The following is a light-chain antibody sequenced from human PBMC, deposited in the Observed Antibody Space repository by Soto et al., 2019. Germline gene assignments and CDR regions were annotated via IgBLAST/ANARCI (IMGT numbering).Light chain of an antibody. CDR3: QQNGSSPLT. CDR1: QSVSSSY. J-gene: IGKJ4*01. V-gene: IGKV3-20*01. Sequence: EIVLTQSPGTLSLSPGERATLSCRASQSVSSSYLACYQQKPGQAPRLLIYGASSRATGIPDRFSGSGSGTDFTLTISRLEPEDFAVYYCQQNGSSPLTFGGGTKEEIK. CDR2: GAS.